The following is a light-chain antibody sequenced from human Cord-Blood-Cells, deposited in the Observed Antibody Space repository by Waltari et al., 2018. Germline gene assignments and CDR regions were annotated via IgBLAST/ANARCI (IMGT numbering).Light chain of an antibody. CDR2: AAS. CDR1: QSISSY. J-gene: IGKJ1*01. V-gene: IGKV1-39*01. CDR3: QQSYSTRTWT. Sequence: DIQMSQSPSSLSASVVDRVTITCRASQSISSYLNWYQQKPGKAPKLLIYAASSLQSGVPSRCSGSGSGADVTLTISSLQHDDVAAYYCQQSYSTRTWTFGQGTKVEIK.